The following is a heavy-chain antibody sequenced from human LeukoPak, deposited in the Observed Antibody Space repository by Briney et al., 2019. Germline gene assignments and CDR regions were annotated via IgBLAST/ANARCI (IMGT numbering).Heavy chain of an antibody. D-gene: IGHD2-2*01. J-gene: IGHJ3*02. CDR2: ISAYNGNT. CDR3: ARSDIVVVPAAISHAFDI. CDR1: GYTSTSYG. Sequence: ASVKVSCKASGYTSTSYGISWVRQAPGQGLEWMGWISAYNGNTNYAQKHQGRVTMTTDTSTSTAYMELRSLRSDYTAVYYCARSDIVVVPAAISHAFDIWGKGTMVTVSS. V-gene: IGHV1-18*01.